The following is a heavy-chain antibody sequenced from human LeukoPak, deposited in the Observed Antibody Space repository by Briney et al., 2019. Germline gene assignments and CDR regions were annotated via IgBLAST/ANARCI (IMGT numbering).Heavy chain of an antibody. CDR2: IKSKTDGWTT. D-gene: IGHD2-2*01. J-gene: IGHJ5*02. Sequence: GGSLRLSCAASGFTFSNARMSWVRQAPGKGLEWVGRIKSKTDGWTTDHAAPVKGRFTISRDDSKNTLYLQMNSLKTEDTAVYYCTPVLGRGDCSSTSCHPNWFDPWGQGTLVTVSS. CDR1: GFTFSNAR. CDR3: TPVLGRGDCSSTSCHPNWFDP. V-gene: IGHV3-15*01.